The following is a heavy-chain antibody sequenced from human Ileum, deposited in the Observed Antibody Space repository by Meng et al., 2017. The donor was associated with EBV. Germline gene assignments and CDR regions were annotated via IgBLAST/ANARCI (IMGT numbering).Heavy chain of an antibody. V-gene: IGHV3-74*01. Sequence: EVQLVESGGGLVLPGGSLRLACAASGSTFSNYWMHWVRQAPGKGLMWVSRMNIDGTNTAYADSVKGRFTISRDDAKNTLYLQMNSLRAEDTAVYYCARDQTVAGPSTFDYWGQGTLVTVS. D-gene: IGHD6-19*01. J-gene: IGHJ4*02. CDR3: ARDQTVAGPSTFDY. CDR2: MNIDGTNT. CDR1: GSTFSNYW.